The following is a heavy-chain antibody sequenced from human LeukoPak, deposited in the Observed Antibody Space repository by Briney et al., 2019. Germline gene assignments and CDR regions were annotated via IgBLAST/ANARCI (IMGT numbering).Heavy chain of an antibody. J-gene: IGHJ4*02. Sequence: GASVKVSCEASGYTFTSYYMHWVRQAPGQGLEWMGIINPSGGSTSYAQKFQGRVTMTRDTSTSTVYMELSSLRSEDTAVYYCAREGVAGPFDYWGQGTLVTVSS. D-gene: IGHD6-19*01. CDR3: AREGVAGPFDY. CDR1: GYTFTSYY. CDR2: INPSGGST. V-gene: IGHV1-46*01.